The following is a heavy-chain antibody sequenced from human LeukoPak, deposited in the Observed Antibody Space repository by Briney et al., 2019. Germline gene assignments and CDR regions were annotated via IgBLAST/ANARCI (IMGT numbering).Heavy chain of an antibody. CDR3: AKVGEQQLVQDAFDI. J-gene: IGHJ3*02. CDR2: ISGSGGST. CDR1: GFTFSSYA. Sequence: GGSLRLSCAAAGFTFSSYAMSWVRQAPGKGLEWVSAISGSGGSTYYADSVKGRFTISRDNSKNTLYLQMNSLRAEDTAVYYCAKVGEQQLVQDAFDIWGQGTMVTVSS. V-gene: IGHV3-23*01. D-gene: IGHD6-13*01.